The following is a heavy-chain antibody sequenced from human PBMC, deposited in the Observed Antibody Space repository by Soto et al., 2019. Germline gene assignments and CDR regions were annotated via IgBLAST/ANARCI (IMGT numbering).Heavy chain of an antibody. V-gene: IGHV1-69*02. CDR2: IIPILGIA. Sequence: VQLVQSGAEVKKPGSSVKVSCKASGGTFSSYTISWVRQAPGQGLEWMGRIIPILGIANYAQKFQGRVTITADKSTSTAYMELSSLRSEDTAVYYCARGIGYCSSTSCPAGFDYWGQGTLVTVSS. D-gene: IGHD2-2*03. CDR1: GGTFSSYT. CDR3: ARGIGYCSSTSCPAGFDY. J-gene: IGHJ4*02.